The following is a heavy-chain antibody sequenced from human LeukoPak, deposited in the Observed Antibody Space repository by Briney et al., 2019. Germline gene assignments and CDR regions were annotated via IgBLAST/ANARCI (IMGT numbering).Heavy chain of an antibody. CDR3: ARVLDYYGSGSRDFDY. J-gene: IGHJ4*02. V-gene: IGHV4-38-2*02. CDR2: MYHSGST. CDR1: GYSISSGYY. Sequence: MSSETLSLTCSVSGYSISSGYYWGWIRQSPGQGLEWIGSMYHSGSTYYNPSLKSRVTMSADTSKNQFSLKLSSVTAADTAVYYCARVLDYYGSGSRDFDYWGQGILVTVSS. D-gene: IGHD3-10*01.